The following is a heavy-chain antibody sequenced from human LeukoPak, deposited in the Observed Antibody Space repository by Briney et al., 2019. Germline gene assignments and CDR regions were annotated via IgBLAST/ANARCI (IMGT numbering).Heavy chain of an antibody. CDR3: TRTGDSGGFDL. V-gene: IGHV3-30*04. CDR2: ISYDGRNK. D-gene: IGHD4-23*01. CDR1: EFTFNSYA. J-gene: IGHJ2*01. Sequence: PEGSLRLSCAASEFTFNSYAMHWVRQAPGKGLEWVAVISYDGRNKYYVDSVKGRFTISRDNSENTLYLQINSLRAEDTAVYFCTRTGDSGGFDLWGRGTLVTVSS.